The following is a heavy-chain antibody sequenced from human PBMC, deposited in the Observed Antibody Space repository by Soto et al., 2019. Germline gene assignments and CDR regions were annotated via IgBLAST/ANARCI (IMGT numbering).Heavy chain of an antibody. V-gene: IGHV4-31*03. J-gene: IGHJ5*02. CDR1: GGSISSGGYY. CDR3: ARAGHSSSSEGANWFDP. Sequence: QVQLQESGPGLVKPSQTLSLTCTVSGGSISSGGYYWSWIRQHPGKGLEWIGYIYYSGSTYFNPSPKRRLTISVDTSKTQFSLQLSSVTAADTAVYYCARAGHSSSSEGANWFDPWGQGTLVTVSS. D-gene: IGHD6-6*01. CDR2: IYYSGST.